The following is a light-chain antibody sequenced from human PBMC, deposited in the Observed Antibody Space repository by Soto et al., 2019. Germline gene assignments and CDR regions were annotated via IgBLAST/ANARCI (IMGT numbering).Light chain of an antibody. J-gene: IGKJ2*02. Sequence: DIVMTQSPDSLPVSLGERATINCKSSQSVLYSSNNKNYLAWYQQKPGQPPKLLIYWASIRASGVPDRFRGSGSGTDFTLTISSLQAEDVAVYYCQHYYTTPRTFGQGTRLGIK. CDR3: QHYYTTPRT. V-gene: IGKV4-1*01. CDR1: QSVLYSSNNKNY. CDR2: WAS.